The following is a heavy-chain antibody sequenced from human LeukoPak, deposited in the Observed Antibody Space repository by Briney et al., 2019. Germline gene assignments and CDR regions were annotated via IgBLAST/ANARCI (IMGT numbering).Heavy chain of an antibody. Sequence: PGGSLRLSCAASGFTFSTYAMSWVRQAPGKGLEWVSGFSGSGGFTYHADSVKGRFTISRDNSKNTLYLQMNSLRAEDTAVYYCARRHDYSNYPDYWGQGTLVTVSS. V-gene: IGHV3-23*01. CDR2: FSGSGGFT. D-gene: IGHD4-11*01. CDR1: GFTFSTYA. CDR3: ARRHDYSNYPDY. J-gene: IGHJ4*02.